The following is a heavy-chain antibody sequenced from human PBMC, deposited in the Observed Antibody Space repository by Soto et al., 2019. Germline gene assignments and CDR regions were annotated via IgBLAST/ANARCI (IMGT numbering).Heavy chain of an antibody. D-gene: IGHD3-10*01. CDR1: GKTFTSYY. J-gene: IGHJ4*02. CDR2: INPSGGST. V-gene: IGHV1-46*01. CDR3: AMYYYGSGSYYVDY. Sequence: QVQLVQSGAEAKKPGASVNVSCKASGKTFTSYYMHWVRQAPGQGLKWMGIINPSGGSTNNAQKFQGRVTLTRDTSTSTVYMEMSSLRSGDTAVYYCAMYYYGSGSYYVDYWGQGTLVTVSS.